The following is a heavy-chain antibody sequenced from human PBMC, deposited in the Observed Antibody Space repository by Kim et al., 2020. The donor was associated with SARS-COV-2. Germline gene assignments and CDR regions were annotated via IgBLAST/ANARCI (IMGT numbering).Heavy chain of an antibody. J-gene: IGHJ4*02. CDR1: GYTFTIYA. CDR3: ASFSGYGSGSYYGEFDY. D-gene: IGHD3-10*01. CDR2: INAGNGNT. V-gene: IGHV1-3*01. Sequence: ASVKVSCKASGYTFTIYAMHWVRQAPGQRLEWMGWINAGNGNTKYSQKFQGRVTITRDTSASTAYMELSSLRSEDTAVYYCASFSGYGSGSYYGEFDYWGQGTLVTVSS.